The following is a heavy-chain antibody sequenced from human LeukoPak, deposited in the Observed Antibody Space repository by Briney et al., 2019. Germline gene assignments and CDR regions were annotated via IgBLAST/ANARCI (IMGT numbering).Heavy chain of an antibody. Sequence: PGGSLRLSCAASRFIFSSYAMSWVHQAPGKGLEWVSTISGSGGSTYYADSVKGRFIISRDNSKNTVYLQMNGLRAEDTAVYYCARGALLYYFDYWGQGTLVTVSS. CDR1: RFIFSSYA. CDR3: ARGALLYYFDY. J-gene: IGHJ4*02. V-gene: IGHV3-23*01. D-gene: IGHD2-21*01. CDR2: ISGSGGST.